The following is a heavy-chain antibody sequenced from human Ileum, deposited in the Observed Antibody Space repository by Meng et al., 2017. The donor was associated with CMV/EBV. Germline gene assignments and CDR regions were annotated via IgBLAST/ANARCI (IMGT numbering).Heavy chain of an antibody. CDR2: IKQDGSEK. D-gene: IGHD1-14*01. CDR1: GFSFSSFW. CDR3: GRNRVDY. Sequence: GESLKISCAASGFSFSSFWMSWVRQAPGKGLEWVANIKQDGSEKFYVDSVKGRFTISRDNAKNSLYLQMDSLRADDTAIYYCGRNRVDYWGQGTRVNGSS. V-gene: IGHV3-7*01. J-gene: IGHJ4*01.